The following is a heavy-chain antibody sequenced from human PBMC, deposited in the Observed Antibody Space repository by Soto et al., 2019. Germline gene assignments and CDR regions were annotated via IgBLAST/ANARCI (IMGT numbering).Heavy chain of an antibody. CDR1: GDSIRSGGYY. J-gene: IGHJ5*02. CDR3: ARGITSQSSWLDP. Sequence: SETLSLTCTVSGDSIRSGGYYWSWIRQHPGKGLEWIGYIYYTGNTYYNPSLKSRLTISLDTSKNQFSLNLRSVTAADTAVYYCARGITSQSSWLDPWGQGTMVTVYS. D-gene: IGHD3-10*01. CDR2: IYYTGNT. V-gene: IGHV4-31*03.